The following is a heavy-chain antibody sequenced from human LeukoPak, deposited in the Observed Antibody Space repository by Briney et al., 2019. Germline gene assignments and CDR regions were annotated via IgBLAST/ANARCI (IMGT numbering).Heavy chain of an antibody. V-gene: IGHV4-59*01. D-gene: IGHD3-3*01. CDR3: ARAPSNYDFWSGMVGYYFDY. CDR2: IYYSGST. CDR1: GGSISSYY. J-gene: IGHJ4*02. Sequence: SETLSLTCTVSGGSISSYYWSWIRQPPGKGLEWIGYIYYSGSTNYNPSPKSRVTISVDTSKNQFSLKLSSVTAADTAVYYCARAPSNYDFWSGMVGYYFDYWGQGTLVTVSS.